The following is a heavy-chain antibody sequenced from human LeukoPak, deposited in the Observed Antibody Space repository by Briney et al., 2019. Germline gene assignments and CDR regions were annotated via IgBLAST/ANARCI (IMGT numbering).Heavy chain of an antibody. V-gene: IGHV3-30*02. CDR2: IRYDGSNK. D-gene: IGHD1-26*01. J-gene: IGHJ5*02. Sequence: PGGSLRLSCAASGFTFSSYGMHWVRQAPGEGLEWVAFIRYDGSNKYYADSVKGRFTISRDNSKNTLYLQMNSLRAEDTAVYYCAKDPYSEWELLRERFDPWGQGTLVTVSS. CDR3: AKDPYSEWELLRERFDP. CDR1: GFTFSSYG.